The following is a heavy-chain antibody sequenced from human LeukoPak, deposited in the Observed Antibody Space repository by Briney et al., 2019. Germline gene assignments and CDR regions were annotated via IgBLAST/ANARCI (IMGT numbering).Heavy chain of an antibody. J-gene: IGHJ4*02. CDR2: INHSGST. CDR1: GGSLSGYY. D-gene: IGHD6-13*01. Sequence: SETLSLTCAVYGGSLSGYYWSWIRQPPGKGLEWIGEINHSGSTNYNPSLKSRVTISVDTSKNQFSLKLSSVTAADTAVYYCARYIAAAGPFDYWGQGTLVTVSS. CDR3: ARYIAAAGPFDY. V-gene: IGHV4-34*01.